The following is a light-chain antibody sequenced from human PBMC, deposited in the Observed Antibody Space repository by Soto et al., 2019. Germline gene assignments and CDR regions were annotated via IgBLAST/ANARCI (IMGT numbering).Light chain of an antibody. CDR2: DVS. J-gene: IGLJ1*01. CDR3: CSYAGSPRFV. Sequence: QSALTQPRSVSGSPGQSVTISCTGTSIDVGRYNYVSWYQHHPGTAPKVMIYDVSERPSGVPDRFSSSKSGNTASLTISGLQAEDEADYYCCSYAGSPRFVFGTGTKVTVL. V-gene: IGLV2-11*01. CDR1: SIDVGRYNY.